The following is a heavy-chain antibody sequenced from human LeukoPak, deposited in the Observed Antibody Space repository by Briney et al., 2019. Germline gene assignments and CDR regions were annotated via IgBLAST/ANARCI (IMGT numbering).Heavy chain of an antibody. J-gene: IGHJ6*02. CDR1: RFTFSSYW. Sequence: GGSLRLSCAASRFTFSSYWMHWVRQAPGKGLVWVSRINSDGSSTSYADSVKGRFTISRDNSKNTLYLQMNSLRAEDTAVYYCGIAAAGLLVDLDVWGQGTTVTVSS. D-gene: IGHD6-13*01. CDR2: INSDGSST. V-gene: IGHV3-74*01. CDR3: GIAAAGLLVDLDV.